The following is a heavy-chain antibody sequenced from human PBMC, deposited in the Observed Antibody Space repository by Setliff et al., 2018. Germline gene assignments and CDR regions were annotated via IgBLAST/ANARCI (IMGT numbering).Heavy chain of an antibody. D-gene: IGHD1-26*01. Sequence: ASVKVSCKASGYTFTGYYMHWVRQAPGQGLEWMGWINPNSGGTNYAQKFQGRVTMIRDTSISTAYMELNRLRSDDTAVYYCARTIVGGATRLDYWGLGTLVTVSS. CDR2: INPNSGGT. CDR1: GYTFTGYY. CDR3: ARTIVGGATRLDY. V-gene: IGHV1-2*02. J-gene: IGHJ4*02.